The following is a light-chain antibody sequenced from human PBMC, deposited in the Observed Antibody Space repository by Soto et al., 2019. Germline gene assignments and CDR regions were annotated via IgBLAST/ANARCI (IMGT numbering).Light chain of an antibody. J-gene: IGLJ2*01. V-gene: IGLV2-14*03. CDR3: SSYTSSTTVL. CDR2: DVT. Sequence: QSALTQPASVSGSPGQSITISCTGTSSDVGGYNYVSWYQQHPGKATKLMIYDVTYRPPGVSDRFSGSKSGNTASLTISGLQAEDEAEYFCSSYTSSTTVLFGGGTKLTVL. CDR1: SSDVGGYNY.